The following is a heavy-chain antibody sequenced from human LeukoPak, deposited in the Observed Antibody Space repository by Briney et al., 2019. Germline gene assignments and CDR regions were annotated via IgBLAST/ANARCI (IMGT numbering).Heavy chain of an antibody. Sequence: GASVKVSCKASGYTFTSYGISWARQAPGQGLQWMGWISAYNGKPKYAQKLQGRVTMTTEKSTSTAYMELVSLRSDDTAVYCCARDRHKYSYDGSGYPPYWGQGTLVTVSS. D-gene: IGHD3-22*01. CDR1: GYTFTSYG. J-gene: IGHJ4*02. CDR3: ARDRHKYSYDGSGYPPY. V-gene: IGHV1-18*01. CDR2: ISAYNGKP.